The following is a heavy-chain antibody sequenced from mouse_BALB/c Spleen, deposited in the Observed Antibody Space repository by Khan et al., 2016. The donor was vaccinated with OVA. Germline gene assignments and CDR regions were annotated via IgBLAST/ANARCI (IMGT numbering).Heavy chain of an antibody. J-gene: IGHJ3*01. CDR2: IYPFNDDT. CDR1: GYTFTSYV. Sequence: VQLQQSGPELVKPGASVKMSCKASGYTFTSYVMHWVKQKPGLGLEWIGYIYPFNDDTKYNEKFKGKATLISDKSSNTAYMELSSLTSEDSEAFYCAPVGTYYVSFAYWDQGTLVTVSA. V-gene: IGHV1S136*01. CDR3: APVGTYYVSFAY. D-gene: IGHD1-1*01.